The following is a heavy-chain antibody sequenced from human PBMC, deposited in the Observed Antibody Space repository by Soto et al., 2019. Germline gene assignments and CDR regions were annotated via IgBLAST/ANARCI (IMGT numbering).Heavy chain of an antibody. J-gene: IGHJ6*02. CDR3: ARGVDAGVDV. D-gene: IGHD1-1*01. CDR1: GYTFTTYD. V-gene: IGHV1-8*01. Sequence: QVQLVQSGAEVTKPGASVKVSCKASGYTFTTYDINWVRQATGQGLEWLGWMSPNSGATGYAQKLQGRVTMTRDTSISTAYMELSNLSSEDTAMYFCARGVDAGVDVWGQGTTVTVSS. CDR2: MSPNSGAT.